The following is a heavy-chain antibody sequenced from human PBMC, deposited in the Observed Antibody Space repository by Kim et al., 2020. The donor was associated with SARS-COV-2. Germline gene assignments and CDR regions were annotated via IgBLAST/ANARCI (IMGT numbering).Heavy chain of an antibody. D-gene: IGHD5-18*01. V-gene: IGHV4-39*01. J-gene: IGHJ6*02. CDR3: ASPRMDTAISPYGGMDV. Sequence: LKRRVTISVDTSKNQFSLKLGSVTAADTAVYYCASPRMDTAISPYGGMDVWGQGTTVTVSS.